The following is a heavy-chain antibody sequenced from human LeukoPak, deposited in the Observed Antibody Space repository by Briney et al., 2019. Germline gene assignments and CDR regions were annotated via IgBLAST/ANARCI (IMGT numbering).Heavy chain of an antibody. CDR3: ATHREAGY. V-gene: IGHV3-23*01. CDR2: ISGGSGGGT. CDR1: GFTFSSYA. Sequence: PGGSLRLSCAASGFTFSSYAMSWVRQAPGKGLEWVSTISGGSGGGTYYADSVKGRFTISRDNAKNSLYLQMNSLRAEDTAVYYCATHREAGYWGQGTLVTVSS. D-gene: IGHD1-26*01. J-gene: IGHJ4*02.